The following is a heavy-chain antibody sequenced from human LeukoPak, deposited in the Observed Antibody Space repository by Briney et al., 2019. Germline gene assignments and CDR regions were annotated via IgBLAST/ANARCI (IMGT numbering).Heavy chain of an antibody. V-gene: IGHV3-66*01. CDR2: IHSGGRT. J-gene: IGHJ4*02. D-gene: IGHD3-16*01. CDR1: GLTVTRNY. CDR3: ARDKLGEYFDY. Sequence: GGSLRLSCAASGLTVTRNYINWVRQAPGKGLEWVSVIHSGGRTYYADSVKGRFTISRDISKNMVYLQMNSLRAEDTAVYYCARDKLGEYFDYWGQGTLVTVSS.